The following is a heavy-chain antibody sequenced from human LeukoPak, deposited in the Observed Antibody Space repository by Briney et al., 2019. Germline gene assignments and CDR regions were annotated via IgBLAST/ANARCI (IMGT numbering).Heavy chain of an antibody. V-gene: IGHV4-61*02. CDR3: ARERGDTAMGYYYYYYMDV. J-gene: IGHJ6*03. Sequence: SQTLSLTCTVSGGSISSCCYNWIWLPQPAGKGLVGFGCICTSGNTNYNPSLQSRVTISVNTSKNQFSLKLSSVTAADTAVYYCARERGDTAMGYYYYYYMDVWGKGTTVTISS. CDR1: GGSISSCCYN. CDR2: ICTSGNT. D-gene: IGHD5-18*01.